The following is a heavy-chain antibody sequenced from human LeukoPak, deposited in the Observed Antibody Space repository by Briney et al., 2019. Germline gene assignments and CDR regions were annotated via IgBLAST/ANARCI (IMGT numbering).Heavy chain of an antibody. Sequence: GGSLRLSCAASGFTFSNFAMSWVRQTPGRGLEWISTISGSGTNTYYTDSVKGRFTISRDNSNNTLYLQLNSLRGEDSALYYCAKGRRSMHGMDVWGQGTTVTVSS. D-gene: IGHD2-8*01. CDR2: ISGSGTNT. CDR3: AKGRRSMHGMDV. CDR1: GFTFSNFA. J-gene: IGHJ6*02. V-gene: IGHV3-23*01.